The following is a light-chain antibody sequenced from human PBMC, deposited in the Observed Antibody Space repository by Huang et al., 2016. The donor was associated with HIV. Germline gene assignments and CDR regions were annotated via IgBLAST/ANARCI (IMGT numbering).Light chain of an antibody. Sequence: DIVMTQSPDSLAVSLGERATINCKSSQSVLYSSNNKNYLAWYQKKPGQPPKLLIYGASTRESGVPDRFRGSGSGTDFTLTISSLQAADVAVYYCHQYYRSPWTFGQGTKVEIK. CDR1: QSVLYSSNNKNY. CDR3: HQYYRSPWT. J-gene: IGKJ1*01. CDR2: GAS. V-gene: IGKV4-1*01.